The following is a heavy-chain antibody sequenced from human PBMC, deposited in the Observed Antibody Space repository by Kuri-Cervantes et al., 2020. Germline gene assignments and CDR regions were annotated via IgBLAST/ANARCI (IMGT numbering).Heavy chain of an antibody. CDR3: ARGCRKRPGYSSSWSSPFDY. D-gene: IGHD6-13*01. Sequence: GESLKISCTASGFSFGDYAMSWFRQAPGKGLEWVAVISYDGSNKYYADSVKGRFTISRDNSKNTLYLQMNSLRAEDTAVYYCARGCRKRPGYSSSWSSPFDYWGQGTLVTVSS. V-gene: IGHV3-30*01. J-gene: IGHJ4*02. CDR1: GFSFGDYA. CDR2: ISYDGSNK.